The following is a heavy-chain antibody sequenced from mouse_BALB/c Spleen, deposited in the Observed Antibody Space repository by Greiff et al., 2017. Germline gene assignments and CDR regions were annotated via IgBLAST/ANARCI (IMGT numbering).Heavy chain of an antibody. Sequence: GQLQQSGAELMKPGASVKISCKATGYTFSSYWIEWVKQRPGHGLEWIGEILPGSGSTNYNEKFKGKATFTADTSSNTAYMQLSSLTSEDSAVYYCASAVYYGNYFDYWGQGTTLTVSS. CDR3: ASAVYYGNYFDY. V-gene: IGHV1-9*01. J-gene: IGHJ2*01. D-gene: IGHD2-1*01. CDR2: ILPGSGST. CDR1: GYTFSSYW.